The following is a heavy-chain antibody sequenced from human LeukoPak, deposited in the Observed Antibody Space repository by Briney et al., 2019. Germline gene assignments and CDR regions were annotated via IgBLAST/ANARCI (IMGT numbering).Heavy chain of an antibody. Sequence: GGSLRLSCVASGFTFSSYGMHWVRQAAGKGLEWVAVIWYDGSNENYADSVKGRFTTSRDNSKNTLYLQMNSLRAEDTAVYYCARALASSGYYSFLDYWGQGTLVTVSS. CDR3: ARALASSGYYSFLDY. V-gene: IGHV3-33*01. D-gene: IGHD3-22*01. J-gene: IGHJ4*02. CDR1: GFTFSSYG. CDR2: IWYDGSNE.